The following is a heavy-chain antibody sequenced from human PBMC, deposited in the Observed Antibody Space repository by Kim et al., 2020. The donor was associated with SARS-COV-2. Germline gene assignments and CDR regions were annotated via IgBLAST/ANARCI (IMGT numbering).Heavy chain of an antibody. CDR2: IYTSGST. CDR3: ARDFYDSSGYPLGLGMDV. J-gene: IGHJ6*02. D-gene: IGHD3-22*01. CDR1: GGSISSYY. V-gene: IGHV4-4*07. Sequence: SETLSLTCTVSGGSISSYYWSWIRQPAGKGLEWIGRIYTSGSTNYNPSLKSRVTMSVDTSKNQFSLKLSSVTAADTAVYYCARDFYDSSGYPLGLGMDVWGQGTTVTVSS.